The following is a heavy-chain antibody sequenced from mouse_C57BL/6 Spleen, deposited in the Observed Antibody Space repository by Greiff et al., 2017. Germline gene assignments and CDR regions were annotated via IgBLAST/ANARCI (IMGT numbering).Heavy chain of an antibody. CDR3: ARGDSPRYFDV. CDR2: FHPYNDDT. Sequence: VHLVESGAELVKPGASVKMSCKASGYTFTTYPIEWMKQNPGKSLEWIGNFHPYNDDTKYNEKFKGKATLTVEKSSSTVYLELSRLTSDDSAVYYCARGDSPRYFDVWGTGTTVTVSS. J-gene: IGHJ1*03. CDR1: GYTFTTYP. V-gene: IGHV1-47*01.